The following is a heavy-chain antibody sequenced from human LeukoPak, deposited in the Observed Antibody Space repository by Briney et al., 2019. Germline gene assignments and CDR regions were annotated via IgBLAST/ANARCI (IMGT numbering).Heavy chain of an antibody. Sequence: PGGSLRLSCAASGFTFSSYGMSWVRQAPGKGLEWVSAISGSGGSTYYADSVKGRFTISRDNSKNTLYLQMNSLRAEDTAVYYCAKGGAWFGDYNTYYYYYMDVWGKGTTVTVSS. J-gene: IGHJ6*03. V-gene: IGHV3-23*01. CDR3: AKGGAWFGDYNTYYYYYMDV. CDR2: ISGSGGST. D-gene: IGHD3-10*01. CDR1: GFTFSSYG.